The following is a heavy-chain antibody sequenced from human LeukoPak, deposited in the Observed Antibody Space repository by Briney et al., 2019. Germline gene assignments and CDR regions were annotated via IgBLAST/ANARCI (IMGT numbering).Heavy chain of an antibody. V-gene: IGHV3-23*05. D-gene: IGHD1-26*01. CDR2: FAMIDDII. Sequence: GGSLRLSCAGSGFTFNNYAMSWVRQAPGKGLEWVSGFAMIDDIIHYVDSVKSRFTISRDNSKNMLYLQMNSLRAEDTAVYYCAKGFHSGSFNELDYWGQGTLVTVSS. CDR1: GFTFNNYA. CDR3: AKGFHSGSFNELDY. J-gene: IGHJ4*02.